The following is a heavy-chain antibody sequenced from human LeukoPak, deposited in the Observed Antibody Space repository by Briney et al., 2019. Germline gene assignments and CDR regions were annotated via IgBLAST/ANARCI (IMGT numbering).Heavy chain of an antibody. CDR2: INPNSGGT. Sequence: GASVKVSCKASGYTFTGYYMHWVRQAPGQGLEWMGWINPNSGGTNYAQKFQGRVTMTRDTSISTAYMELSRLRSDDTAVYYCATRSTDSGSYSPLDYWGQGTLVPSPQ. J-gene: IGHJ4*02. CDR1: GYTFTGYY. D-gene: IGHD1-26*01. V-gene: IGHV1-2*02. CDR3: ATRSTDSGSYSPLDY.